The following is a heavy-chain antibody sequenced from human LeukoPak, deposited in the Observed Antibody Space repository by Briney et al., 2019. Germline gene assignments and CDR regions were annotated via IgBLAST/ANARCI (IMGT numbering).Heavy chain of an antibody. Sequence: GGSLRLSCAASGFTFDDYAMHWVRQAPGKGLEWVSGISWNSGSIGYADSVKGRFTISRDNSKNTVYLQMNSLRPDDTAIYFCARQEARNYYYEGLDYWGQGNLVTVSS. CDR2: ISWNSGSI. J-gene: IGHJ4*02. CDR1: GFTFDDYA. CDR3: ARQEARNYYYEGLDY. D-gene: IGHD3-22*01. V-gene: IGHV3-9*01.